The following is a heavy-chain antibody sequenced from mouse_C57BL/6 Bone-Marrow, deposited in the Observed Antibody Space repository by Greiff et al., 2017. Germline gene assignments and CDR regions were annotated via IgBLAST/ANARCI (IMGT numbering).Heavy chain of an antibody. CDR2: INPSSGYT. D-gene: IGHD2-3*01. J-gene: IGHJ3*01. CDR1: GYTFTSYW. V-gene: IGHV1-7*01. CDR3: ARGIYDGFLWFAY. Sequence: QVQLQQSGAELAKPGASVKLSCKASGYTFTSYWMHWVKQRPGQGLEWIGYINPSSGYTKYKQKFKDKATLTADKSSSTAYMQLSSLSYEDSAVYYWARGIYDGFLWFAYWCQGTLVTVSA.